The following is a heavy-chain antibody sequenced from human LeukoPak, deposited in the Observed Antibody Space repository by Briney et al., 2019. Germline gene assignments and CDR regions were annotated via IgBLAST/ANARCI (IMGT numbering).Heavy chain of an antibody. J-gene: IGHJ4*02. CDR3: AKDGGPSGSYFDY. CDR1: GFTFSTYA. Sequence: QPGGSLRLSCAASGFTFSTYAMTWVRQAPGKGLEWVSAISGSGGSTYYADSVKGRFTISRDNSKNTLYLQMNSLRAEDTAVYYCAKDGGPSGSYFDYWGQGTLVTVSS. D-gene: IGHD1-26*01. V-gene: IGHV3-23*01. CDR2: ISGSGGST.